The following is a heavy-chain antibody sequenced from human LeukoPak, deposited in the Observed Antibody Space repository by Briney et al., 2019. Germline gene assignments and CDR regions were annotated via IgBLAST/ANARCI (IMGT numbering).Heavy chain of an antibody. Sequence: GASVKVSCKASGYTFTSYYMHWVRQAPGQGLEWMGWINPNSGGTNYAQKFQGRVTMTRDTSITTAYMEVSRLRSDDTAVYYCARGPMVRGVIGIWGQGTMVTVSS. CDR1: GYTFTSYY. CDR3: ARGPMVRGVIGI. CDR2: INPNSGGT. J-gene: IGHJ3*02. V-gene: IGHV1-2*02. D-gene: IGHD3-10*01.